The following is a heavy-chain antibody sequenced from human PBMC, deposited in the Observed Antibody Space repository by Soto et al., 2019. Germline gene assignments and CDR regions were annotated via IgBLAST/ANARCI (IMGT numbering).Heavy chain of an antibody. V-gene: IGHV2-5*02. Sequence: QITLKESGPTLVKPTQTLTLTCTFSWLSLTTRGVGVGWIRQRPGKALEWLALIYWDDDKRYSPSLNSRLTITKDTSKDQVVLTRTNMDPADTATYFCAHRTATVTWWFDPWGQGTLVTVSS. J-gene: IGHJ5*02. CDR1: WLSLTTRGVG. CDR3: AHRTATVTWWFDP. D-gene: IGHD4-17*01. CDR2: IYWDDDK.